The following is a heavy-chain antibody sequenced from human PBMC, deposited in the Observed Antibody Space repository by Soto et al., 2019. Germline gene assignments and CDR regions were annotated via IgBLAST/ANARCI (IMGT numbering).Heavy chain of an antibody. V-gene: IGHV3-23*01. CDR3: AKDPRYNTIFGVVTYFDY. CDR2: ISGSGGST. Sequence: GGSLRLSCAASGFTFSSYAMSWVRQAPGKGLEWVSAISGSGGSTYYADSVKGRFTISRDNSKNTLYLQMNSLRAEDTAVYYCAKDPRYNTIFGVVTYFDYWGQGTLVTVSS. CDR1: GFTFSSYA. J-gene: IGHJ4*02. D-gene: IGHD3-3*01.